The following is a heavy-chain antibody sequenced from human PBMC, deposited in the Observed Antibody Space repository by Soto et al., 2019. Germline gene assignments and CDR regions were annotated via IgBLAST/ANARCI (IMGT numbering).Heavy chain of an antibody. V-gene: IGHV1-69*13. CDR1: GGTFSSYA. J-gene: IGHJ4*02. D-gene: IGHD6-19*01. CDR2: IIPIFGTA. Sequence: SVKVSCKASGGTFSSYAISWVRQAPGQGLEWMGGIIPIFGTANYAQKFQGRVTITADESTSTAYMELSSLRSEDTAVYYCASSFGDPVAGTRDFDYWGQGTLITVSS. CDR3: ASSFGDPVAGTRDFDY.